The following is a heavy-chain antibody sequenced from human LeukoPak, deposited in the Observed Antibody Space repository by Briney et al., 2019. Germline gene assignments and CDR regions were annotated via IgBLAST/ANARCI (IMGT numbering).Heavy chain of an antibody. CDR3: AREWDSGSYYLGYFDY. CDR2: IRNKANSYTT. CDR1: GFTFSDHY. J-gene: IGHJ4*02. V-gene: IGHV3-72*01. Sequence: PGGSLRLSCAASGFTFSDHYMDWVRQAPGKGLEWVGRIRNKANSYTTEYAASVKGRFTISRDDSKNSLYLQMNSLKCEDTAVYYCAREWDSGSYYLGYFDYWGQGTLVTDSS. D-gene: IGHD1-26*01.